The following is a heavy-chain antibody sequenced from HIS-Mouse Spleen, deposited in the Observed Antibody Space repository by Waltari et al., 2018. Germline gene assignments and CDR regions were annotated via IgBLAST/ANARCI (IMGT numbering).Heavy chain of an antibody. Sequence: QVQLQQWGAGLFKPSETLSLTCAVYGGSFSGYYWSWSLQPPGKGLEWIGEINHSGSTNYNPSLKSRVTISVDTSKNQFSLKLSSVTAADTAVYYCARGRDSGSYYFDYWGQGTLVTVSS. CDR1: GGSFSGYY. D-gene: IGHD1-26*01. V-gene: IGHV4-34*01. CDR3: ARGRDSGSYYFDY. J-gene: IGHJ4*02. CDR2: INHSGST.